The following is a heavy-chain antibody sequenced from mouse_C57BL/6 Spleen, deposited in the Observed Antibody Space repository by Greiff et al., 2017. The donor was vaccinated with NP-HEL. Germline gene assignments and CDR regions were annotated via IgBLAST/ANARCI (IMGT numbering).Heavy chain of an antibody. CDR2: IDPSDSET. D-gene: IGHD2-2*01. V-gene: IGHV1-52*01. CDR3: AVLYYGYPFDY. CDR1: GYTFTSYW. Sequence: QVQLQQPGAELVRPGSSVKLSCKASGYTFTSYWMHWVKQRPIQGLEWIGNIDPSDSETHYNQKFKDKATLTVDKSSSTAYMQLSSLTSEDSAVYYCAVLYYGYPFDYWGQGTTLTVSS. J-gene: IGHJ2*01.